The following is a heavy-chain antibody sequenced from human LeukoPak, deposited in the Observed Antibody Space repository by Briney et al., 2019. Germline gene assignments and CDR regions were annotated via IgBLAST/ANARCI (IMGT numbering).Heavy chain of an antibody. J-gene: IGHJ4*02. CDR2: ISYDGSNK. CDR3: AKDLGDSSGYYY. CDR1: GFTFSSYG. D-gene: IGHD3-22*01. V-gene: IGHV3-30*18. Sequence: GGSLRLSCAASGFTFSSYGMHWVRQAPGKGLEWVAVISYDGSNKYYADSVKGRFTISRDNSKNTLYLQMNSLRAEDTAVYYCAKDLGDSSGYYYWGQGTLVTVSS.